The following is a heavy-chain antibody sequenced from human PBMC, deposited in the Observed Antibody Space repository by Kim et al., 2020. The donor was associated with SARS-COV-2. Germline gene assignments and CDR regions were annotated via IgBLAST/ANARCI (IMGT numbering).Heavy chain of an antibody. D-gene: IGHD3-22*01. J-gene: IGHJ4*02. Sequence: TYYHPSLKSRVTISVDTSKNQFSLKLSSVTAADTAVYYCARAPYDSSGANWGQGTLVTVSS. CDR3: ARAPYDSSGAN. CDR2: T. V-gene: IGHV4-31*02.